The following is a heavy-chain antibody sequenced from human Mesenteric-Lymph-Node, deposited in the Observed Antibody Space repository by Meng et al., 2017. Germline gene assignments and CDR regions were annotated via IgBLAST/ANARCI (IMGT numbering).Heavy chain of an antibody. D-gene: IGHD1-14*01. V-gene: IGHV4-61*01. CDR1: GGSVSSGSYY. J-gene: IGHJ3*02. CDR3: ARAFRYRKHIDTFSLRAFDI. Sequence: SETLSLTCTVSGGSVSSGSYYWSWIRQPPGKGLEWIGYIYYSGSTNYNPSLKSRVTISVDTSKNQFSLKLSSVTAADTAVYYCARAFRYRKHIDTFSLRAFDIWGQGTMVTVSS. CDR2: IYYSGST.